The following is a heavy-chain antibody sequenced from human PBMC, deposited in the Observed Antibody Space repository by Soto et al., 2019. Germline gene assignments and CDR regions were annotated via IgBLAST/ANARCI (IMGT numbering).Heavy chain of an antibody. Sequence: PSETLSLTCAVYGGSFSGYYWSWIRQPPGKGLEWIGEINHSGSTNYNPSLKSRVTISVDTSKNQFSLKLSSVTAADTAVYYCARSWGIVVDFRFDPWGQGTLVTVSS. CDR3: ARSWGIVVDFRFDP. V-gene: IGHV4-34*01. J-gene: IGHJ5*02. D-gene: IGHD6-19*01. CDR2: INHSGST. CDR1: GGSFSGYY.